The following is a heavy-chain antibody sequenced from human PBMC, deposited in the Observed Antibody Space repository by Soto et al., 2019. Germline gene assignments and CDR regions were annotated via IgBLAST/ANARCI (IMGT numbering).Heavy chain of an antibody. D-gene: IGHD2-2*01. V-gene: IGHV3-21*01. CDR1: GFTFSSYA. CDR2: ISSSSSCI. CDR3: ARPYCSSTSCSP. J-gene: IGHJ5*02. Sequence: GGSLRLSCAASGFTFSSYAMSWVRQAPGKGLEWVSAISSSSSCIYYADSVKGRFTISRDNAKNSLYLQMNSLRAEDTAVYYCARPYCSSTSCSPWGQGTLVTVSS.